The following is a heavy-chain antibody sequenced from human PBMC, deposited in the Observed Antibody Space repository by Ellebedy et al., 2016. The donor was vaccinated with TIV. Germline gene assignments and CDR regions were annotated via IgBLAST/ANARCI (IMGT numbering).Heavy chain of an antibody. V-gene: IGHV3-30*03. CDR3: ARDHEHGGYYDSSGYYSTFDY. Sequence: GESLKISCAASGFTFSSYGMHWVRQAPGKGLEWVAVISYDGSNKYYADSVKGRFTLSRDNSKNTLYLQMNSLRAEDTAVYYCARDHEHGGYYDSSGYYSTFDYWGQGTLVTVSS. D-gene: IGHD3-22*01. J-gene: IGHJ4*02. CDR1: GFTFSSYG. CDR2: ISYDGSNK.